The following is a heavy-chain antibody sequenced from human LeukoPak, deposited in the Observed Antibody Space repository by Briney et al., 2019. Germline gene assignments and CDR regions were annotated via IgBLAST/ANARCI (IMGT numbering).Heavy chain of an antibody. CDR2: ISYDGSNK. Sequence: GGSLRLSCAASGFTFSSYVMHWVRQAPGKGLEWVAVISYDGSNKYYADSVKGRFTISRDNSKNTLYLQMNSLRAEDTAVYYCARDRMAGTFDYWGQGTLVTVSS. CDR1: GFTFSSYV. CDR3: ARDRMAGTFDY. J-gene: IGHJ4*02. V-gene: IGHV3-30*04. D-gene: IGHD6-19*01.